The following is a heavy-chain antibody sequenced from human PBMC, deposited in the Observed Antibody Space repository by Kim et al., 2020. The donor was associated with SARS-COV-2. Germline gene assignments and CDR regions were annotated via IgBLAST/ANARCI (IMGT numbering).Heavy chain of an antibody. CDR3: VKNSVSSIYSGLGV. V-gene: IGHV3-23*02. J-gene: IGHJ6*02. Sequence: YGGLVKGRFTIARDNSRNTQNLQMNSLVAEDTAVYYCVKNSVSSIYSGLGVWGQGTTVTVSS. D-gene: IGHD2-15*01.